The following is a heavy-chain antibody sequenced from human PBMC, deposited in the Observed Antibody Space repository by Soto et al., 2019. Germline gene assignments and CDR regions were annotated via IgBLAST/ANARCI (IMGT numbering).Heavy chain of an antibody. CDR3: ATSTSYCSGGSCYLNDAFDI. V-gene: IGHV1-24*01. D-gene: IGHD2-15*01. CDR1: GYTLTELS. CDR2: FDPEDGET. Sequence: APVKVSCKVFGYTLTELSIHWVRQAPGKGVEWMGGFDPEDGETIYAQKFQGRVTMTEDTSTDTAYMELSSLRSEDTAVYYCATSTSYCSGGSCYLNDAFDIWGQGTMVTVSS. J-gene: IGHJ3*02.